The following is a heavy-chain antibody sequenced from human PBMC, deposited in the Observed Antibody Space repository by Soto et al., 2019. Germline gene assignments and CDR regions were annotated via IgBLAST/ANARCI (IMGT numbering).Heavy chain of an antibody. CDR1: GYTFTSYD. Sequence: ASVKVSCKASGYTFTSYDINWVRQATGQGLEWMGWMNPNSGNTGYAQKFQGRVTMTRNTSISTAYMELSSLRSEDTAVYYCAGADNDGEEAIGYWGQGTLVTVSS. V-gene: IGHV1-8*01. D-gene: IGHD3-10*01. CDR2: MNPNSGNT. CDR3: AGADNDGEEAIGY. J-gene: IGHJ4*02.